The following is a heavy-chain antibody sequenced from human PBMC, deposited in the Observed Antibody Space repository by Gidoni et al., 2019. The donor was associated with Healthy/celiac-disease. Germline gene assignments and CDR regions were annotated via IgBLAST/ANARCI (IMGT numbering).Heavy chain of an antibody. J-gene: IGHJ4*02. D-gene: IGHD3-9*01. V-gene: IGHV4-39*07. CDR3: ARVRSYDILTGYSPFDY. CDR1: GGSISSSSYY. Sequence: QLQLQESGPGLVKPSETLSLTCTVSGGSISSSSYYWGWIRQPPGKGLEWIGSIYYSGSTYYNPSLKSRVTISVDTSKNQFSLKLSSVTAADTAVYYCARVRSYDILTGYSPFDYWGQGTLVTVSS. CDR2: IYYSGST.